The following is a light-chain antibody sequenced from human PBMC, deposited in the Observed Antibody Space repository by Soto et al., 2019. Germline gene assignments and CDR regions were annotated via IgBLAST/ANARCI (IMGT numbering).Light chain of an antibody. CDR3: AAWDDSLNGQV. CDR1: SSNIGTSS. Sequence: QTVVTQPHSASGTPGQRCTLSCSGSSSNIGTSSVHWFQQLPGTAPQLLISTTNQRPSRVPERFSGSKSGTSASLAISGLQSEDEADYYSAAWDDSLNGQVFGTGTKVTVL. J-gene: IGLJ1*01. V-gene: IGLV1-44*01. CDR2: TTN.